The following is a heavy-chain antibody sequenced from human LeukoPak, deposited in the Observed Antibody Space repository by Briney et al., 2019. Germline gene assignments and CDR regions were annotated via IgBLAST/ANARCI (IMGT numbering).Heavy chain of an antibody. D-gene: IGHD5-24*01. V-gene: IGHV4-34*01. Sequence: PSETLSLTCAVYGGSFSGYYWSWIRQPPGKGLEWIGEINHSGSTNYNPSLKSRVTISVDTSKNQFSLKLSSVTAADTAVYYCARHGVDFYYFDYWGQGTLVTVSS. CDR2: INHSGST. J-gene: IGHJ4*02. CDR1: GGSFSGYY. CDR3: ARHGVDFYYFDY.